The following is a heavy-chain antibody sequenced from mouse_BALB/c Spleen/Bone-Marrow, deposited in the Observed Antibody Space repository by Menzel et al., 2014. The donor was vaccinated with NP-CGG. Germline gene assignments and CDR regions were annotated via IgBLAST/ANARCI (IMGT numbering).Heavy chain of an antibody. Sequence: QVQLQQSGAELVRPGVSVKISRKGSGYTFTDYAMHWVKQSHAKSLEWIGVISTYYGDASYNQKFKGKATMTVDKSSSTAYMELARLTSEDSAIYYCARKGDMNFDVWGAGTTVTVSS. CDR2: ISTYYGDA. D-gene: IGHD3-3*01. V-gene: IGHV1S137*01. CDR1: GYTFTDYA. CDR3: ARKGDMNFDV. J-gene: IGHJ1*01.